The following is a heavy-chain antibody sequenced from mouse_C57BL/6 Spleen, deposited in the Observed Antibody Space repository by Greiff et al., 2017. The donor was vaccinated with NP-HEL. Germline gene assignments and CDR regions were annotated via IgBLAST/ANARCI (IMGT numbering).Heavy chain of an antibody. V-gene: IGHV5-9*01. Sequence: EVKLVESGGGLVKPGGSLKLSCAASGFTFSSYTMSWVRQTPEKRLEWVATISGGGGNTYYPDSVKGRFTISRDNAKNTLYLQMSSLRSEDTALYYCARLYYGYSFDYWGQGTTLTVSS. CDR3: ARLYYGYSFDY. D-gene: IGHD2-2*01. CDR2: ISGGGGNT. J-gene: IGHJ2*01. CDR1: GFTFSSYT.